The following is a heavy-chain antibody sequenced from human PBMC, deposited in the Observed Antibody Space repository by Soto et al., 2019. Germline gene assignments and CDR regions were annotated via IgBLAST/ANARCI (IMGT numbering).Heavy chain of an antibody. CDR1: GFTFSNYA. CDR3: ARMSLAYVTVAGRGGYSHFDY. J-gene: IGHJ4*02. D-gene: IGHD6-19*01. V-gene: IGHV3-23*01. CDR2: ISGSGLTI. Sequence: EVQLLESGGGLVQPGGSLRVSCAASGFTFSNYALSWVRRAPGKGLEWVSGISGSGLTIYYSDSVKGGITILRDNSNNTLQLQLDSLRADDTAVYSLARMSLAYVTVAGRGGYSHFDYLGRASLFTSSS.